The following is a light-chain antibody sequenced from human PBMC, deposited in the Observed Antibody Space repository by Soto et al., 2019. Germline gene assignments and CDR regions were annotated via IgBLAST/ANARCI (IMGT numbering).Light chain of an antibody. CDR3: QQYNKWPPWT. V-gene: IGKV3-15*01. J-gene: IGKJ1*01. CDR2: GAS. Sequence: EIVMTQSPATLSVSPGERATLSCRASQSVSGNLAWYQQKPGQAPRLLIYGASTRATGIPARFSGSGSGTEVPLTISRLQSEDFAVYFWQQYNKWPPWTFGQGTKVEIK. CDR1: QSVSGN.